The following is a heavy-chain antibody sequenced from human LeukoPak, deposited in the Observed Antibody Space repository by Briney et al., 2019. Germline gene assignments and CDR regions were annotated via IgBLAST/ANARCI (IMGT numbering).Heavy chain of an antibody. CDR3: ARGPNSNWSGLDF. CDR1: GFTFSSYW. V-gene: IGHV3-74*03. J-gene: IGHJ4*02. Sequence: GGSLRLSCAASGFTFSSYWMHWVRQAPGKGLVWVSRIYSDGSSYTADSVKGRFTVSRDNAKNTLYLQVNNLRAEDTAVYYCARGPNSNWSGLDFWGQGTLLTVSS. D-gene: IGHD6-6*01. CDR2: IYSDGSSY.